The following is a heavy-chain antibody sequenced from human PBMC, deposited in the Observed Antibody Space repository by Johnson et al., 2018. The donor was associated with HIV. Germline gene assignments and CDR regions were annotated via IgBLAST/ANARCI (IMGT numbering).Heavy chain of an antibody. CDR3: ARDGAADNAFDI. Sequence: QVQLVESGGGLVQPGGSLRLSCAASGFTFSDYYMSWIRQAPGKGLEWVSDISSRGSIIYYADSVKGRFTISRDNAENSLYLQMNNLRAEDTAVSYFARDGAADNAFDIWGQGTMGTVSS. CDR2: ISSRGSII. CDR1: GFTFSDYY. J-gene: IGHJ3*02. V-gene: IGHV3-11*04. D-gene: IGHD3-16*01.